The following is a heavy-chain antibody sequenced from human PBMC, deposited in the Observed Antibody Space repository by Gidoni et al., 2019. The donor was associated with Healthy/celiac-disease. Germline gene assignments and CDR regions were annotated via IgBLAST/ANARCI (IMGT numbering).Heavy chain of an antibody. V-gene: IGHV1-69*06. Sequence: QVQLVQSGAEVKKPGSSGKVSCKASGGTFSSYAISWVRQAPGQGLEWMGGIIPIFGTANSAQKFQGRVTIPADKSTSTAYMELSSLRSEDTAVYYCARDWYREGYYYYGMDVWGQGTTVTVSS. D-gene: IGHD3-10*01. CDR2: IIPIFGTA. CDR1: GGTFSSYA. CDR3: ARDWYREGYYYYGMDV. J-gene: IGHJ6*02.